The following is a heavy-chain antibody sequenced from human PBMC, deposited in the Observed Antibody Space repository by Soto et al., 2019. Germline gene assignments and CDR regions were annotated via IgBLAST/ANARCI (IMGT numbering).Heavy chain of an antibody. J-gene: IGHJ4*02. CDR3: ARGGGFCGADCYKGGIDY. CDR2: LSHDGNDK. Sequence: QVQLVESGGGVVQPGRSLRLSCAASGFTFGPYTMHWVRQTPGKGLEWVAVLSHDGNDKYYADPVKGRFTISRDNSKNTLYLQMNSLRAEDTALYYCARGGGFCGADCYKGGIDYWGQGTLVTVSS. D-gene: IGHD2-21*02. V-gene: IGHV3-30-3*01. CDR1: GFTFGPYT.